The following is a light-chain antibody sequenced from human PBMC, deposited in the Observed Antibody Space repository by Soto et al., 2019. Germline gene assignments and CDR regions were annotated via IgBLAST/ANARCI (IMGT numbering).Light chain of an antibody. J-gene: IGLJ1*01. V-gene: IGLV2-23*01. CDR1: SSDVGSYNL. Sequence: QSALTQPASVSGSPGQSITISCTGTSSDVGSYNLVSWYQQHPGKAPKLMIYEGSKRPSGVSNRCSGSKSGNTASLTISGLQAEDEADYYCCSYAGSSTLGVFGTGTKLTVL. CDR3: CSYAGSSTLGV. CDR2: EGS.